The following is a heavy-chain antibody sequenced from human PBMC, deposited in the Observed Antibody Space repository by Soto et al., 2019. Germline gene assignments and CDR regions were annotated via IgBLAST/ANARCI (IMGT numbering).Heavy chain of an antibody. D-gene: IGHD6-13*01. CDR1: GFTFSSYA. V-gene: IGHV3-30-3*01. CDR3: ARAQQRALRDYGMDV. CDR2: ISYDGSNK. Sequence: QVQLVESGGGVVQPGRSLRLSCAASGFTFSSYAMHWVRQAPGKGLEWVAVISYDGSNKYYADSVKGRFTISRDNSKNTLYLQMNSLRAEDTAVYYCARAQQRALRDYGMDVWGQGTTVTVS. J-gene: IGHJ6*02.